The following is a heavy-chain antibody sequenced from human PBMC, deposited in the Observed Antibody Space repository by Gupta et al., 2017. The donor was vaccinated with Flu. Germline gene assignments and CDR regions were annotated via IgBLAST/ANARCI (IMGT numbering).Heavy chain of an antibody. Sequence: YWSWIRQHPGKGLEWIGYIYYSGSTYYNPSLKSRVTISVDTSKNQFSLKLSSVTAADTAVYYCARAPVPMVRGVIVWFDPWGQGTLVTVSS. CDR3: ARAPVPMVRGVIVWFDP. D-gene: IGHD3-10*01. J-gene: IGHJ5*02. V-gene: IGHV4-31*02. CDR1: Y. CDR2: IYYSGST.